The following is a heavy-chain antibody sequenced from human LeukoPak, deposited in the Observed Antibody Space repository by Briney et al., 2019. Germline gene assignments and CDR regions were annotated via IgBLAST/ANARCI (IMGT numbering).Heavy chain of an antibody. D-gene: IGHD3-22*01. CDR2: IYYSGST. V-gene: IGHV4-39*01. CDR3: ATLRSITVIVVVSPGLFDY. J-gene: IGHJ4*02. CDR1: GGSISSSSYY. Sequence: SETLSLTCTVSGGSISSSSYYWGWIRQPPGKGLEWVGRIYYSGSTYYNPSLKGRVAISVDTSKNQFSLKLSSVTAADTAVYYCATLRSITVIVVVSPGLFDYWGQGTLVAVSS.